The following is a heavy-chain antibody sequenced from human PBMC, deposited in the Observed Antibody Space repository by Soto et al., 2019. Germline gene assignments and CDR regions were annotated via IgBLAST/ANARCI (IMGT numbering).Heavy chain of an antibody. Sequence: QPGGSLRLSCAASDFAFSSYSMNWVRQAPGKGLEWIAHINSGHTTVYADSVKGRFTISRDNAKNSLYLQMSSLRDEDTAVYYCAREDTVISYYGIDVWGHGPTFIVSS. J-gene: IGHJ6*02. CDR2: INSGHTTV. D-gene: IGHD4-4*01. CDR3: AREDTVISYYGIDV. V-gene: IGHV3-48*02. CDR1: DFAFSSYS.